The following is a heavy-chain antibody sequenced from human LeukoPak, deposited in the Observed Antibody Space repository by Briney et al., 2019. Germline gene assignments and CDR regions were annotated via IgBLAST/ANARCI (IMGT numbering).Heavy chain of an antibody. V-gene: IGHV4-39*07. D-gene: IGHD2-15*01. CDR1: GGSISSSSYY. Sequence: SETLSLTCTVSGGSISSSSYYWGWIRQPPGKGLEWIGSIYYSGSTYYNPSLKSRVTISVDTSKNQFSLKLSSVTAADTAVYYCARANSGLDYWGQGTLVTVSS. CDR2: IYYSGST. J-gene: IGHJ4*02. CDR3: ARANSGLDY.